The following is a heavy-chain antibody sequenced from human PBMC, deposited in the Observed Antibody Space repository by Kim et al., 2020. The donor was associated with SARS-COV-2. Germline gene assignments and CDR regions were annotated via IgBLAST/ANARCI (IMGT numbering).Heavy chain of an antibody. D-gene: IGHD3-9*01. V-gene: IGHV3-30*04. CDR3: ARGGYFDILTGHSNY. Sequence: GGSLRLSCAASGFTFSSFAMHWVRQAPGKGLEWVAVISHDGSNKYYADSVKGRFTISRDNSKNTLDLQMNSLRAEDTAVYYCARGGYFDILTGHSNYWGQGTLLTVSS. J-gene: IGHJ4*02. CDR2: ISHDGSNK. CDR1: GFTFSSFA.